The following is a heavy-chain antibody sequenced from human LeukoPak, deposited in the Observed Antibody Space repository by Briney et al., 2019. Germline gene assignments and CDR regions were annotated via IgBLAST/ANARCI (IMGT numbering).Heavy chain of an antibody. J-gene: IGHJ4*02. V-gene: IGHV3-23*01. CDR3: AKARVNGYSYGPASTRGYYFDY. CDR1: GFTFSSYS. D-gene: IGHD5-18*01. CDR2: ISGSGGST. Sequence: GGSLRLSCAASGFTFSSYSMNWVRQAPGKGLEWVSAISGSGGSTYYADSVKGRFTISRDNSKNTLYLQMNSLRAEDTAVYYCAKARVNGYSYGPASTRGYYFDYWGQGTLVTVSS.